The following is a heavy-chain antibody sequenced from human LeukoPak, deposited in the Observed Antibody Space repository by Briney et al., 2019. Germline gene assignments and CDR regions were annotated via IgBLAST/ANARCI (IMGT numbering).Heavy chain of an antibody. J-gene: IGHJ4*02. V-gene: IGHV3-23*01. CDR3: AKRVSYSSSSVYFDY. D-gene: IGHD6-6*01. CDR2: IGDSGIDT. Sequence: GGPLRLSCAASGFTFSNYAMSWVRQAPGKGLEWVSGIGDSGIDTYYADSVKGRFTISKDNSRNTLYLQMNSLRAEDTAVYYCAKRVSYSSSSVYFDYWGQGTLVTVSS. CDR1: GFTFSNYA.